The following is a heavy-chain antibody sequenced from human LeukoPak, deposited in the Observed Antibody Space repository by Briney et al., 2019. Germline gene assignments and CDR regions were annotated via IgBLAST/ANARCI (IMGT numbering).Heavy chain of an antibody. CDR2: INTGGNST. CDR1: GSTFSTDW. Sequence: GGSLRPSCAAAGSTFSTDWMHWVRQAPGKGLVWVSQINTGGNSTTYADSVKGRFTVSRDNAKNTLYLQMNSLRAEDTAVYYCARELASGDWGQGTLVTVSS. V-gene: IGHV3-74*01. J-gene: IGHJ4*02. CDR3: ARELASGD. D-gene: IGHD6-13*01.